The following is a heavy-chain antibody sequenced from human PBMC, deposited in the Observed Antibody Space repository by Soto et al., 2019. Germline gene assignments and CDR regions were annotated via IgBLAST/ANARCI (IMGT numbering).Heavy chain of an antibody. J-gene: IGHJ4*01. CDR2: IKSKTDGGTP. CDR3: TTDSYSYIIVVRFDY. Sequence: GGSLRLSCAASGFTFSNAWINWVRQAPGKGLEWVGRIKSKTDGGTPDYAAPVKGRFAISRDDSKNMVYLQMNSLKTEDTGMYYCTTDSYSYIIVVRFDYWGHGTLVTVSS. V-gene: IGHV3-15*07. D-gene: IGHD3-22*01. CDR1: GFTFSNAW.